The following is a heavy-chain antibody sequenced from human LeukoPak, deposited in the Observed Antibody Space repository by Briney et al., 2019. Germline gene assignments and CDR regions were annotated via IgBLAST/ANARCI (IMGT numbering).Heavy chain of an antibody. CDR3: ARDRGMWGRGYFDY. V-gene: IGHV1-18*01. CDR1: GGTFSSYA. Sequence: ASVKVSCKTSGGTFSSYAISWVRQAPGQGLEWMGWIDPNSGDTNYAQKLQGRVTMTTDTSTSTAYMELRSLRSDDTAVYYCARDRGMWGRGYFDYWGQGTLVTVSS. J-gene: IGHJ4*02. CDR2: IDPNSGDT. D-gene: IGHD3-10*01.